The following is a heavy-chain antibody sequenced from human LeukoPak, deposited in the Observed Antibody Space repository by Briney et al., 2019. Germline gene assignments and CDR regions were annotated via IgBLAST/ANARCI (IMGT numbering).Heavy chain of an antibody. J-gene: IGHJ4*02. Sequence: GRSLRLSCAASGFTFDDYAMHWVRQAPGRGLEWVSGISWNSGSICYADSVKGRFTISRDNSKNTLSLQVSSLRTEDTAVYYCAKDRYSYAFEYSDSWGQGTLVTVSS. CDR2: ISWNSGSI. CDR1: GFTFDDYA. CDR3: AKDRYSYAFEYSDS. V-gene: IGHV3-9*01. D-gene: IGHD5-18*01.